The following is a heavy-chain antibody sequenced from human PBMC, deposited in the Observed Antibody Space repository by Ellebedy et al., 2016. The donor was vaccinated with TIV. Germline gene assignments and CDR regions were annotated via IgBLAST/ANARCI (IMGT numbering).Heavy chain of an antibody. J-gene: IGHJ4*02. D-gene: IGHD3-10*01. CDR3: ARARGQYLYGSGSYFNH. Sequence: MPSETLSLTCVVKGGSFNGYFWSWIRQSPGKGLEWLGEINPSGTANYNPSLKSRVTMSVDTPEKQFSLRLTSVTAADTAVYYCARARGQYLYGSGSYFNHWGQGEVVTVSS. CDR2: INPSGTA. CDR1: GGSFNGYF. V-gene: IGHV4-34*01.